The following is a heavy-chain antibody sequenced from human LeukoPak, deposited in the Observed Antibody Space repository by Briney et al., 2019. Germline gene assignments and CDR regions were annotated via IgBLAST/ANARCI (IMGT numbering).Heavy chain of an antibody. D-gene: IGHD2-8*01. J-gene: IGHJ6*03. CDR1: PFTFSSYG. V-gene: IGHV3-30*02. CDR3: AKDRCSNGVGCYYYYMDV. Sequence: GGSLRLSCAASPFTFSSYGMHWVRQAPGKGLEWGAYIQYDGSNQKYADSVKGRFSISRDSSKNILYLQMNSLRAEDTAVYYCAKDRCSNGVGCYYYYMDVWGKGTTVTISS. CDR2: IQYDGSNQ.